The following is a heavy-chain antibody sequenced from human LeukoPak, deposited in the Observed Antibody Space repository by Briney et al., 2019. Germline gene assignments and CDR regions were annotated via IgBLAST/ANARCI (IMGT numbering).Heavy chain of an antibody. Sequence: GGSLRLSCAASGFTFNTCAMNWVRQAPGKGLEWVSTIGGGGGNIYYADSVRGRFAIPRDNSKNTLYLQMSSLRVDDTAVYYFAKRGGDDGWGAFDFWGQGTMITVSS. CDR1: GFTFNTCA. CDR2: IGGGGGNI. J-gene: IGHJ3*01. CDR3: AKRGGDDGWGAFDF. D-gene: IGHD3-16*01. V-gene: IGHV3-23*01.